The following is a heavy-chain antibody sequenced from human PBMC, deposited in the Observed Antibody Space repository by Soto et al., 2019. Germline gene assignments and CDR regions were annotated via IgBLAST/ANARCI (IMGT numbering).Heavy chain of an antibody. CDR2: SYWDDDK. Sequence: QITLRESGPTLVNPTQTLLLSCTFSGLSLSTSGVGGGWISQPQGKALEWLALSYWDDDKGYSPSLKSRLTNTKHSPKNQVVRTMNHMDPEDTTTYYCAHAIYSSGCYRVGPYAVDTWGQGRMVTVCS. D-gene: IGHD6-19*01. CDR3: AHAIYSSGCYRVGPYAVDT. V-gene: IGHV2-5*02. CDR1: GLSLSTSGVG. J-gene: IGHJ3*02.